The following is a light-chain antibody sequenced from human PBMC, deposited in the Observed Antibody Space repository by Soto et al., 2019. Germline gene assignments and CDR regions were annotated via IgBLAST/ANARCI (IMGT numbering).Light chain of an antibody. CDR2: AAS. Sequence: EIVLTQSPGTLSLSPGERVTLSCRASQTVSSNYLAWYQQKPGQAPRLLIYAASSRAAGIADRFSASGSGTDFTLTISRLEPDDAAVYYCQQYGSSPWMYTFGQGTKVEIK. CDR3: QQYGSSPWMYT. V-gene: IGKV3-20*01. J-gene: IGKJ2*01. CDR1: QTVSSNY.